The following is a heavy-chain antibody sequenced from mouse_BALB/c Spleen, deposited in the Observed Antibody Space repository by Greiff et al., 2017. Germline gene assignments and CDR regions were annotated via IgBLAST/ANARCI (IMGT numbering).Heavy chain of an antibody. Sequence: EVKLMESGGGLVQPGGSLKLSCAASGFTFSSYGMSWVRQTPDKRLELVATINSNGGSTYYPDSVKGRFTISRDNAKNTLYLQMSSLKSEDTAMYYCARDQLGRFAYWGQGTLVTVSA. CDR2: INSNGGST. V-gene: IGHV5-6-3*01. CDR3: ARDQLGRFAY. J-gene: IGHJ3*01. CDR1: GFTFSSYG. D-gene: IGHD4-1*02.